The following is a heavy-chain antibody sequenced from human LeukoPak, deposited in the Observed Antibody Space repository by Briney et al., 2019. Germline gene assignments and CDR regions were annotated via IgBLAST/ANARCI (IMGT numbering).Heavy chain of an antibody. V-gene: IGHV3-7*01. CDR3: TRDRSRAVDD. CDR1: GFTFSGHW. J-gene: IGHJ4*02. CDR2: INQGGSDK. Sequence: GGSLRLSCAASGFTFSGHWMSWVRQALGKGLEWVANINQGGSDKYYVDSVKGRFTISRDNANNLLYLQMNSLRGEDAAVYYCTRDRSRAVDDWGQGTLVTVSS. D-gene: IGHD6-25*01.